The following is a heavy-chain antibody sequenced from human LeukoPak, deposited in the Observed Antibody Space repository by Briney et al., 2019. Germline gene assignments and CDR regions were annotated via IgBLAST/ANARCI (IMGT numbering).Heavy chain of an antibody. CDR3: ARVRTTRNWFDP. V-gene: IGHV4-59*01. CDR1: GGSISSYY. J-gene: IGHJ5*02. D-gene: IGHD1-7*01. Sequence: SETLSLTCTVSGGSISSYYWSWIRQPPRKGLEWIGYIYYSGSTNYNPSLKSRVTISVDTSKNQFSLKLSSVTTADTAVYYCARVRTTRNWFDPWGQGTLVTVSS. CDR2: IYYSGST.